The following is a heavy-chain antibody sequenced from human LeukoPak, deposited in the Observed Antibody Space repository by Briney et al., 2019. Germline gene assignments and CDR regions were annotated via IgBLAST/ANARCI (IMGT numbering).Heavy chain of an antibody. J-gene: IGHJ5*02. V-gene: IGHV4-61*05. CDR2: IYYSGST. D-gene: IGHD1-14*01. CDR1: GGSISSSSYY. CDR3: ARTASGSSWFDP. Sequence: SETLSLTCTVSGGSISSSSYYWGWIRQPPGEGLEWIGYIYYSGSTNYNPSLKSRVTISVDTSKNQFSLKLSSVTAADTAVYYCARTASGSSWFDPWGQGTLVTVSS.